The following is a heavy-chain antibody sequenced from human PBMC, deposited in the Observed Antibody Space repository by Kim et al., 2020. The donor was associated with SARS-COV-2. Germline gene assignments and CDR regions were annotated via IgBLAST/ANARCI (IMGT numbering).Heavy chain of an antibody. V-gene: IGHV1-2*02. CDR1: GYTFSDYY. D-gene: IGHD3-10*01. CDR3: ASWVQVLAGRVPY. Sequence: SVKVSCKASGYTFSDYYIHWVRQAPGQGLEWMGCVNCKTGATAYAQMFKGRVTITRDTSISTGYMDLSGLMSDDTAVYYCASWVQVLAGRVPYWGQGSLVTVSS. CDR2: VNCKTGAT. J-gene: IGHJ4*02.